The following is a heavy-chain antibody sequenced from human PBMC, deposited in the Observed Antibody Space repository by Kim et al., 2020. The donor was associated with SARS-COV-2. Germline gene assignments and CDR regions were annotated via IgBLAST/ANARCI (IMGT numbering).Heavy chain of an antibody. CDR1: GGSISSGSYY. V-gene: IGHV4-39*01. CDR2: IYYTGNT. D-gene: IGHD5-12*01. Sequence: SETLSLTCSVSGGSISSGSYYWGWIRQPPGKGLEWIGSIYYTGNTYYNASLKSRVTFSVDTSKNQFSLRLSSVTAADTAVYYCARQVKYSGFWACTIDYWGQGTLVTVSS. J-gene: IGHJ4*02. CDR3: ARQVKYSGFWACTIDY.